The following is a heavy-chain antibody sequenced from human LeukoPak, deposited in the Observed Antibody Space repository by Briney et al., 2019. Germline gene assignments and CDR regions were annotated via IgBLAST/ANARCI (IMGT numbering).Heavy chain of an antibody. V-gene: IGHV4-4*07. D-gene: IGHD3-22*01. Sequence: SETLSLTCTVSGGSISSYYWSWIRQPAGKGLEWIGRIYTSGSTNYNPSLKSRVTMSVDTSKNQFSLKLSSVSAADTAVYYCARDIPHYYDIRLTYNWFDPWGQGTLVTVSS. J-gene: IGHJ5*02. CDR2: IYTSGST. CDR1: GGSISSYY. CDR3: ARDIPHYYDIRLTYNWFDP.